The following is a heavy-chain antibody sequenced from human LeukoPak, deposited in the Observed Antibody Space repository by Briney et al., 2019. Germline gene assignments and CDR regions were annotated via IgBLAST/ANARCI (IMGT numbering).Heavy chain of an antibody. J-gene: IGHJ4*02. CDR1: GFTFSDSY. D-gene: IGHD4-17*01. V-gene: IGHV3-53*01. Sequence: TGGSLRLSCAASGFTFSDSYMSWIRQAAGKGLEWVSIIYSDYSGGSTYYADSVKGRFTISRDNSKNMLYLQMNSLRAEDTAVYSCARGTVTAPDYWGQGTLVTVSS. CDR2: IYSDYSGGST. CDR3: ARGTVTAPDY.